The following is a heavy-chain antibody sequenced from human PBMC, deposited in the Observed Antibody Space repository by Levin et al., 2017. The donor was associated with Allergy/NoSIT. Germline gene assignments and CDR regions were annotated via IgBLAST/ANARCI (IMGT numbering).Heavy chain of an antibody. CDR3: AREGWMVRGVDY. J-gene: IGHJ4*02. V-gene: IGHV4-39*02. D-gene: IGHD3-10*01. Sequence: SETLSLTCTVSGGSIINNDYSWGWVRLPPGEGLEWIASIRHSGRTFHNPSLKSRVTISIDTSKNQFSLKLSSVTAADTAVYYCAREGWMVRGVDYWGQGTLVTVSS. CDR2: IRHSGRT. CDR1: GGSIINNDYS.